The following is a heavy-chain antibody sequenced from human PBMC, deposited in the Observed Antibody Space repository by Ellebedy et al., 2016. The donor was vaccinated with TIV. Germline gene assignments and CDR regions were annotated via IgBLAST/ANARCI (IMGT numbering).Heavy chain of an antibody. CDR3: ARQVGAFDY. J-gene: IGHJ4*02. CDR1: GGSISSSNW. D-gene: IGHD1-26*01. Sequence: SETLSLTXAVSGGSISSSNWWSWVRQPSGKGLEWIGEIYHSGSTYYNPSLKSRVTISVDTSKNQFSLKLSSVTAADTAVYYCARQVGAFDYWGQGTLVTVSS. CDR2: IYHSGST. V-gene: IGHV4-4*02.